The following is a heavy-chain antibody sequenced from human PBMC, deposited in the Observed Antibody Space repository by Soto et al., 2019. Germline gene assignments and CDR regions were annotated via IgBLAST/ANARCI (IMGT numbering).Heavy chain of an antibody. CDR1: GGSFSDYY. V-gene: IGHV4-34*01. CDR2: IHPYGYT. J-gene: IGHJ4*01. Sequence: SETLSLTCAVYGGSFSDYYWSWIRQPPGKGLEWIGEIHPYGYTDYNPSLKSRVTMSINTSKSQFSLNLTSVTAADTAVYFCARGQDLPQVAYWGPGTLVTVSS. CDR3: ARGQDLPQVAY. D-gene: IGHD2-15*01.